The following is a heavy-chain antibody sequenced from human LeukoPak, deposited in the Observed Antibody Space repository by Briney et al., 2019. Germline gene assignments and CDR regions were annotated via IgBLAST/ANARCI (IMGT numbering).Heavy chain of an antibody. V-gene: IGHV1-2*04. CDR1: GYTFTVYY. D-gene: IGHD6-13*01. J-gene: IGHJ4*02. CDR3: ARGEGIAAAGTEGWTDY. CDR2: INPNSGGT. Sequence: ASVNVSFKASGYTFTVYYMHWVRQAPGQGLEWMGWINPNSGGTNYAQKFQGWVTMTRDTSISTAYMELSRLRSDDTAVYYCARGEGIAAAGTEGWTDYWGQGTLVTVSS.